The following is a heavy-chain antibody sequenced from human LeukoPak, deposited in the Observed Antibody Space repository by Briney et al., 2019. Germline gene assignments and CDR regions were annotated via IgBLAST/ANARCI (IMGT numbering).Heavy chain of an antibody. D-gene: IGHD1-7*01. V-gene: IGHV5-51*01. CDR2: IYGADYTT. Sequence: TGESPKISCKGSGYSFTSYWIGWVRQMPGKGLEWMGVIYGADYTTIYSPPFHGQITISADKSISTAYLQWTSLKASDTAMYYCARRPAGTRTFDYWGQGALVTVYS. CDR3: ARRPAGTRTFDY. CDR1: GYSFTSYW. J-gene: IGHJ4*02.